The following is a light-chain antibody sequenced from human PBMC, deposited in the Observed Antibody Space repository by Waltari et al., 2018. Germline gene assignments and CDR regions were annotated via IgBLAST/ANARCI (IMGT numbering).Light chain of an antibody. V-gene: IGLV1-40*01. J-gene: IGLJ3*02. CDR2: GNN. Sequence: QSVLTHPPSVSGAPGKRVTISCTGTTSNIGAGCDVHRYQQVPGTAPNVLIYGNNNRPSGVPDRFSVSKSCTSASLAITGLQAEDEADYYCQSYDRSLSGWVFGGGTKLTV. CDR3: QSYDRSLSGWV. CDR1: TSNIGAGCD.